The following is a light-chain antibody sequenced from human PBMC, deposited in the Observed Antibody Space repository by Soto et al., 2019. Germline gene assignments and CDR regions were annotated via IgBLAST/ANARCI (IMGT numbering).Light chain of an antibody. CDR3: GSWDSSLSAYV. Sequence: QSVLTQPASVSGSPGQSVTISCTGPRSDIGDSNFISWYQHSPGKAPRLLIYDDNKRPSGIPDRFSGSKSGTSATLGITGFQTGDEADYYCGSWDSSLSAYVFGTGTKVTVL. V-gene: IGLV1-51*01. CDR2: DDN. J-gene: IGLJ1*01. CDR1: RSDIGDSNF.